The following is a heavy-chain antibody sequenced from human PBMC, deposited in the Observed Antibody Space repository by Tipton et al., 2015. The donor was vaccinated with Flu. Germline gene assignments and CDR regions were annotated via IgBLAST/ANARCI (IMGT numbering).Heavy chain of an antibody. V-gene: IGHV3-74*01. CDR2: INFDGSKT. D-gene: IGHD1-1*01. CDR3: ARSPDTTGTTWGYYSYFAKDV. Sequence: SLRLSCVASGSTFRGYWMHWVRQDPGKGLVWVSRINFDGSKTDYADSVKGRFTISRDNAKNTVYLQMGSLRGEDMAVYYCARSPDTTGTTWGYYSYFAKDVWGQGTTVTVSS. CDR1: GSTFRGYW. J-gene: IGHJ6*02.